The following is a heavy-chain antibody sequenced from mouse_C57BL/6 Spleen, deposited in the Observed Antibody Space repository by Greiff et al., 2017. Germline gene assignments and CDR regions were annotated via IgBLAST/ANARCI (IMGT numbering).Heavy chain of an antibody. CDR1: GFSLTSYG. CDR2: IWSGGST. CDR3: ARKGLLSYWYFDV. D-gene: IGHD1-1*01. Sequence: QVHVKQSGPGLVQPSQSLSITCTVSGFSLTSYGVHWVRQSPGKGLEWLGVIWSGGSTDYNAAFISRLSISKDNSKSQVFFKMNSLQADDTAIYYCARKGLLSYWYFDVWGTGTTVTVSS. V-gene: IGHV2-2*01. J-gene: IGHJ1*03.